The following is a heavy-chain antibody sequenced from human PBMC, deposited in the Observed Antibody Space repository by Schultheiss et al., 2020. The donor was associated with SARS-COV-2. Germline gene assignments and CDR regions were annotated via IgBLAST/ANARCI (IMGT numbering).Heavy chain of an antibody. D-gene: IGHD1-26*01. J-gene: IGHJ5*02. CDR1: GGTFSSYA. Sequence: SVKVSCKASGGTFSSYAISWVRQAPGQGLEWMGGIIPIFGTANYAQKFQGRDTITADESTSTAYMELISLRSEDTGVYYCARNWGDSGSYAFDPWGQGTLVTVSS. CDR3: ARNWGDSGSYAFDP. V-gene: IGHV1-69*13. CDR2: IIPIFGTA.